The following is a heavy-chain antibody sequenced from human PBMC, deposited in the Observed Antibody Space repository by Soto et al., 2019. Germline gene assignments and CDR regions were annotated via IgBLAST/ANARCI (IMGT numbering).Heavy chain of an antibody. CDR3: TTEKFGAGRVAVRY. CDR1: GGTSAIYT. D-gene: IGHD3-10*01. CDR2: IVPTLSVT. V-gene: IGHV1-69*08. J-gene: IGHJ4*02. Sequence: QVQVVQSGAEVKRPGSSLKVSCETSGGTSAIYTITWVRQAPGQGLQWMGRIVPTLSVTNYAQEFQGRLTITAGTSTTTVHMELSSLTSEDAAVYYCTTEKFGAGRVAVRYWGQGTLVTLSS.